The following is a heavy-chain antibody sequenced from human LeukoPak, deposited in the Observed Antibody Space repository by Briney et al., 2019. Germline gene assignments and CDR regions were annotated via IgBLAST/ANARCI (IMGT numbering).Heavy chain of an antibody. CDR3: AKDRDY. J-gene: IGHJ4*02. Sequence: PAGSLRLSCAASGFTFSSCAMSWVRQAPGKGLEWVSAISESGDATYYADSVRGRFTISRDNSKNTLYLQMNRLRVDDTAIYYCAKDRDYWGQGTLVTVSS. CDR2: ISESGDAT. CDR1: GFTFSSCA. V-gene: IGHV3-23*01.